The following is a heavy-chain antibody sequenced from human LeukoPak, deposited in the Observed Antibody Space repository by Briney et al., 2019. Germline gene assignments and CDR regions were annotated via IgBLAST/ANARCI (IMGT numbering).Heavy chain of an antibody. D-gene: IGHD2-21*02. Sequence: ETLSLTCTVSGGSIFSYYWSWVRQAPGKGLERVSSISGRGGSTYYAGSVKGRFTISRDNSKNTLSLQMDSLRSEDTAVYYCAKDSGVVVTAIPNYWGQGALVTVSS. CDR2: ISGRGGST. CDR1: GGSIFSYY. J-gene: IGHJ4*02. CDR3: AKDSGVVVTAIPNY. V-gene: IGHV3-23*01.